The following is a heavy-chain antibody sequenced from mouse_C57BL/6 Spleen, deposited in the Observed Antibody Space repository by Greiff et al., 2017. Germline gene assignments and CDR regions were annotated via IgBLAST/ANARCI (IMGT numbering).Heavy chain of an antibody. J-gene: IGHJ2*01. CDR2: IHPNSGST. CDR1: GYTFTSYW. Sequence: VQLQQPGAELVKPGASVKLSCKASGYTFTSYWMHWVKQRPGQGLEWIGMIHPNSGSTNYNEKFKIKATLTVDKSSSTAYMQLSSLTSEDSAVYYCERIDYGNSFDYWGQGTTLTVSS. D-gene: IGHD2-1*01. V-gene: IGHV1-64*01. CDR3: ERIDYGNSFDY.